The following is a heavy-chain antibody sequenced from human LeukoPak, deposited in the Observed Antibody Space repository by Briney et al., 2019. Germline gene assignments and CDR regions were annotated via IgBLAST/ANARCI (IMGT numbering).Heavy chain of an antibody. V-gene: IGHV4-38-2*02. D-gene: IGHD3-10*01. CDR1: GYSISSGYY. Sequence: PSETLSLTCTVSGYSISSGYYWGWIRQPPGKGLEWIGSIYHSGSTYYNPSLKSRVTISVDTSKDQFSLKLSSVTAADTAVYYCARVRITMVRGVIIYSYYFDYWGQGTLVTVSS. CDR2: IYHSGST. CDR3: ARVRITMVRGVIIYSYYFDY. J-gene: IGHJ4*02.